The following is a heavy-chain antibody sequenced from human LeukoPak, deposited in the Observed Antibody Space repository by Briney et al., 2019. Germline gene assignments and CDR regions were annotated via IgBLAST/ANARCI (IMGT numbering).Heavy chain of an antibody. CDR3: ARDPFFYYFDY. CDR1: GFTFSSYG. CDR2: ISYDGSNK. Sequence: GGSLRLSCAASGFTFSSYGMHWVRQAPGKGLEWVAVISYDGSNKYYADSVKGRFTISRDNAKNTLYLQMNSLRAEDTAVYYCARDPFFYYFDYWGQGTLVTVSS. J-gene: IGHJ4*02. V-gene: IGHV3-30*03.